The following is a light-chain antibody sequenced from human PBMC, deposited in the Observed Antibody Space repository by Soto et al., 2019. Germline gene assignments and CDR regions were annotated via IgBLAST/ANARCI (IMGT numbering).Light chain of an antibody. CDR2: EVS. CDR1: SSDVGSYNR. CDR3: SLYTSSSTYV. V-gene: IGLV2-18*01. Sequence: ALTQPPSVSGSPGQSVTISCTGTSSDVGSYNRVSWDQQPPGTAPKVMIYEVSNRPSGVPDRFSGSKSGNTASLTISGLQAEAEAAYYCSLYTSSSTYVFGTGTKVTVL. J-gene: IGLJ1*01.